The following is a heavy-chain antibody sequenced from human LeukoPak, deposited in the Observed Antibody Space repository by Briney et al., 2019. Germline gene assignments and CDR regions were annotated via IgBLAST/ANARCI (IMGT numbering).Heavy chain of an antibody. V-gene: IGHV4-39*07. CDR3: AREPYDSSGYYDY. Sequence: SETLSLTCTVSGGSISSSSYWGWIRQPPGKGLEWIGSIFYSGSTYYNPSLKSRVTISVDTSKNQFSLNLSSVTAADTAVYYCAREPYDSSGYYDYWGQGTLVTVSS. CDR2: IFYSGST. J-gene: IGHJ4*02. D-gene: IGHD3-22*01. CDR1: GGSISSSSY.